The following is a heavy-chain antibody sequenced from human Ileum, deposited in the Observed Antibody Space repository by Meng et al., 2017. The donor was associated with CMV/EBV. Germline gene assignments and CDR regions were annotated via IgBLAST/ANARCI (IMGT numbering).Heavy chain of an antibody. CDR1: GYTFISYG. V-gene: IGHV7-4-1*02. CDR3: TRGAGAHTAKFDY. J-gene: IGHJ4*02. Sequence: QVQLVQSGSECKEPGASVKVSCKTSGYTFISYGINWVREAPGQRLEWMGWINTNTGNPTYAQDFTGRFVFSLDTSVSTAYLQNSSPRAEDTAVYYCTRGAGAHTAKFDYWGQGTLVTVSS. CDR2: INTNTGNP. D-gene: IGHD5-18*01.